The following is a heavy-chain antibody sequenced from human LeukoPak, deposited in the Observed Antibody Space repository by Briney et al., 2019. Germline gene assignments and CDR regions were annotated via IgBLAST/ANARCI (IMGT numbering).Heavy chain of an antibody. D-gene: IGHD3-3*01. CDR1: GFTFSSYW. J-gene: IGHJ4*02. CDR3: ARGQVRILEWLEDY. Sequence: GGSLRLSCAASGFTFSSYWMSWVRQAPGKGLEWVANIKQDGSEKYYVDSVKGRFTIPRDNAKNSLYLQMNSLRAEDTAVYYCARGQVRILEWLEDYWGQGTLVTVSS. CDR2: IKQDGSEK. V-gene: IGHV3-7*01.